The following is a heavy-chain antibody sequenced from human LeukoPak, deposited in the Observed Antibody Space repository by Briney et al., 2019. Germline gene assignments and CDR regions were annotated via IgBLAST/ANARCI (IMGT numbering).Heavy chain of an antibody. D-gene: IGHD6-19*01. Sequence: SETLSLTCTVSGGSISSYYWSWIRQPPGKGLEWIGYIYYSGSTYYNPSLKSRVTISLDTSKNQFSLKLSSVTAADTAVYYCARWASSGWSFDYWGQGTLVTVSS. CDR3: ARWASSGWSFDY. CDR2: IYYSGST. J-gene: IGHJ4*02. CDR1: GGSISSYY. V-gene: IGHV4-59*06.